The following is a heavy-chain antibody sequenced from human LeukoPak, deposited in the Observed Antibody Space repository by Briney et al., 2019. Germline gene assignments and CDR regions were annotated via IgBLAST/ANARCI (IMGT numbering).Heavy chain of an antibody. CDR3: ARARSSYGYGDAFDI. V-gene: IGHV3-23*01. CDR1: GFTFSSYA. Sequence: PGGSLRLSCAASGFTFSSYAMNWVRQGPGKELEWVSGISGSGDNTYYADSVKGRFTISRDNSKNTLYLQMNSLRAEDTAVYYCARARSSYGYGDAFDIWGQGTMVTVSS. D-gene: IGHD5-18*01. J-gene: IGHJ3*02. CDR2: ISGSGDNT.